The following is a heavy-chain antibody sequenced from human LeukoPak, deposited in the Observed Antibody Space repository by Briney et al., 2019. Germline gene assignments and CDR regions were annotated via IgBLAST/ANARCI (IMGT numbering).Heavy chain of an antibody. CDR2: ISSSSSYI. J-gene: IGHJ4*02. V-gene: IGHV3-21*01. D-gene: IGHD2-2*01. CDR3: ARHLVGSIVVVPAAIDY. CDR1: GFSLTSSA. Sequence: PGGSLRLSCAASGFSLTSSAMNWVRQAPGKGLEWVSSISSSSSYIYYADSVKGRFTISRDNAKNSLYLQMNSLRAEDTAVYYCARHLVGSIVVVPAAIDYWGQGTLVTVSS.